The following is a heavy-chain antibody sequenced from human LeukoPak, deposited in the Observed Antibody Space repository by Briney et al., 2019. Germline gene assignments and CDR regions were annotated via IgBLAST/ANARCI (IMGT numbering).Heavy chain of an antibody. CDR3: ARGNIRTTVLIY. V-gene: IGHV3-30-3*01. J-gene: IGHJ4*02. CDR1: GFTFSSYA. CDR2: ISYDGSNK. D-gene: IGHD1-1*01. Sequence: GGSLRLSCAASGFTFSSYAMHWVRQAPGKGLEWVAVISYDGSNKYYADSVKGRFTISRDNAKNSLYLQMNSLRAEDTAVYYCARGNIRTTVLIYWGQGTLVTVSS.